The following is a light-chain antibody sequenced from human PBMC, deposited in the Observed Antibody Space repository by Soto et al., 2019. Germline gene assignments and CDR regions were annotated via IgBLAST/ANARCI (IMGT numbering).Light chain of an antibody. CDR2: DVS. CDR3: SSYIITSTYV. CDR1: SSDVGGYNY. V-gene: IGLV2-14*01. J-gene: IGLJ1*01. Sequence: QSALTQPASVSGSPGQSITISCTGTSSDVGGYNYVSWYQQYPGNAPKLIIYDVSNRPSGVSNRFSGSKSGNTASLTISGLQAEDEAEYHCSSYIITSTYVFGTGTKLTVL.